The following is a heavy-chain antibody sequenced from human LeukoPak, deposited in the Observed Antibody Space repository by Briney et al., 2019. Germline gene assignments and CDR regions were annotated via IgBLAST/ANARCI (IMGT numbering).Heavy chain of an antibody. D-gene: IGHD6-25*01. CDR1: GFTFSSYE. Sequence: GGSLRLSCAASGFTFSSYEMNWVRQAPGKGLEWVSYISSSGSTIYYADSVKGRFTISRDNAKNSLYLQMNSLRAEDTAVYYRTSSSMAATSNFDYWGQGTLVTVSS. J-gene: IGHJ4*02. CDR2: ISSSGSTI. CDR3: TSSSMAATSNFDY. V-gene: IGHV3-48*03.